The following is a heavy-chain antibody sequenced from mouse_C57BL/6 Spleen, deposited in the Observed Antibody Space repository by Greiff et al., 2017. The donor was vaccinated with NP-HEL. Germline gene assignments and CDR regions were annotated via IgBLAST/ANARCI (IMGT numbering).Heavy chain of an antibody. CDR1: GYTFTSYW. D-gene: IGHD1-1*01. V-gene: IGHV1-64*01. Sequence: QVQLQQPGAELVKPGASVKLSCKASGYTFTSYWMHWVKQRPGQGLEWIGMIHPNSGSTNYNEKFKSKATLTVDKSSSTAYMQLSSLTSEDSAVYYCSALNYGSSGYYFDYWGQVTTLTVSS. J-gene: IGHJ2*01. CDR3: SALNYGSSGYYFDY. CDR2: IHPNSGST.